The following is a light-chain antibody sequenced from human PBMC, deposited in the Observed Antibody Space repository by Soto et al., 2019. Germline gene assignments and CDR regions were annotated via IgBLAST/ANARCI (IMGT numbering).Light chain of an antibody. Sequence: DIQMTQSPSSLSASVGDSVTMTCQASQDIKNFLNWYQQKPGKAPKLLIYDAFKLDTGVPSRFSGSGSGTDFTFTISSLQPEDIATYFCQQYDSLPPIFGGGTKVEI. V-gene: IGKV1-33*01. CDR1: QDIKNF. CDR2: DAF. J-gene: IGKJ4*01. CDR3: QQYDSLPPI.